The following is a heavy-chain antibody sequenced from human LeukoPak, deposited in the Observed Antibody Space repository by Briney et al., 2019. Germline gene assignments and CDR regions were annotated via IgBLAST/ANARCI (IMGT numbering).Heavy chain of an antibody. J-gene: IGHJ4*02. D-gene: IGHD1-26*01. Sequence: GASVKVSCRASGYTFTTFDINWVRQATGQGLEWMGWISAYNGNTNYAQKLQGRVTMTTDTSTSTAYMELRSLRSDDTAVYYCARAGRELLLRAYYFDYWGQGTLVTVSS. CDR1: GYTFTTFD. V-gene: IGHV1-18*01. CDR3: ARAGRELLLRAYYFDY. CDR2: ISAYNGNT.